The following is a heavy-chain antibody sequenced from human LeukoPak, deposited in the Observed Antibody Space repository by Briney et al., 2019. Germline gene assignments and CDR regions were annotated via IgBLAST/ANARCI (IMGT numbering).Heavy chain of an antibody. Sequence: GGSLRLSCAASEFSVGSNYMTWVRQAPGKGLEWVSLIYSGGSTYYADSVKGRFTISRDNAKNSLYLQMNSLRAEDTAVYYCVRDYENLTGSKTRFHYWGQGTLVTASS. V-gene: IGHV3-66*01. CDR1: EFSVGSNY. D-gene: IGHD3-9*01. CDR3: VRDYENLTGSKTRFHY. CDR2: IYSGGST. J-gene: IGHJ4*02.